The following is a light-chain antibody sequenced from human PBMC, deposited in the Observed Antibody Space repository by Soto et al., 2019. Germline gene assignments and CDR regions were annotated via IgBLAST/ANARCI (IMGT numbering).Light chain of an antibody. CDR3: CSYAGSYTHVV. Sequence: QSALTQPRSVSGSPGQSVTISCTGTSSDVGGYNYVSWYQQHPGKVPKLMIHDVSKRPSGVPDRFSGSKSGNTASLTISGLQAEDEDDYYCCSYAGSYTHVVFGGGTKLTVL. V-gene: IGLV2-11*01. CDR2: DVS. CDR1: SSDVGGYNY. J-gene: IGLJ2*01.